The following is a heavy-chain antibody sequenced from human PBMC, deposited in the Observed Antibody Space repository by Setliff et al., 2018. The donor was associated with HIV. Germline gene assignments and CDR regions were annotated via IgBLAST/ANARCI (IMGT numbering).Heavy chain of an antibody. J-gene: IGHJ6*02. V-gene: IGHV1-46*01. CDR3: VREGHCVGVKCYSTDV. Sequence: GASVKVSCKASGFTLTFYYMHWVRQAPGQGLEWMGMIKPNDGASTHAQNFQGRVTMTRDTSTSTVYMELSSLRSEDTAVYYCVREGHCVGVKCYSTDVWGQGTTGTVSS. CDR2: IKPNDGAS. D-gene: IGHD2-15*01. CDR1: GFTLTFYY.